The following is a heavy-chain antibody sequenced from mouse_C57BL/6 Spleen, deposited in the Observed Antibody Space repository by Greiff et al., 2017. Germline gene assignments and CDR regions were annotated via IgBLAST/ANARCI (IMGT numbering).Heavy chain of an antibody. V-gene: IGHV2-5*01. D-gene: IGHD1-1*01. CDR3: AKGEVVASRYFDV. J-gene: IGHJ1*03. Sequence: QVQLQQSGPGLVQPSQSLSITCTVSGFSLTSYGVHWVRQSPGKGLEWLGVIWRGGSTDYNAAFLSRLSITKDNSKSQVFFKMNSLQADDTAIYYCAKGEVVASRYFDVWGTGTTVTVSS. CDR1: GFSLTSYG. CDR2: IWRGGST.